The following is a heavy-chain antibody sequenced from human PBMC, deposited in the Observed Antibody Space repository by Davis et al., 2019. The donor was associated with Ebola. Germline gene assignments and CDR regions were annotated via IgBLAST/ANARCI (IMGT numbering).Heavy chain of an antibody. CDR2: ISGSGGST. V-gene: IGHV3-23*01. CDR3: AKAPLSTGRVFFDY. J-gene: IGHJ4*02. D-gene: IGHD1-14*01. CDR1: GFTFSSYA. Sequence: GESLKISCAASGFTFSSYAMTWLRQAPGKGLAWVSVISGSGGSTYYAESVKGRFTISRDNSKNTLYLQMNSLRAEDTAVYYCAKAPLSTGRVFFDYWGQGTLVTVSS.